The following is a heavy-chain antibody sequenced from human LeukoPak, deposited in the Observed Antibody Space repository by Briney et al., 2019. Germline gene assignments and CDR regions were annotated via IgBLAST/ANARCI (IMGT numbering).Heavy chain of an antibody. Sequence: ASVKVSCKASGYTFTSYGISWVRQAPGQGLEWMGWISAYNGNTNYAQKLQGRVTMTTDTSTSTAYMELRSLRSDDTAVYYCATRNPPRYCSSTSCYTRWDDAFDIWGQGTMVTVSS. J-gene: IGHJ3*02. D-gene: IGHD2-2*02. CDR3: ATRNPPRYCSSTSCYTRWDDAFDI. CDR2: ISAYNGNT. CDR1: GYTFTSYG. V-gene: IGHV1-18*01.